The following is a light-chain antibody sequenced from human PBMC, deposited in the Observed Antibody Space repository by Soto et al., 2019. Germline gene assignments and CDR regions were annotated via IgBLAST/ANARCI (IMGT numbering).Light chain of an antibody. Sequence: EIVLTQSPATLSLSPGERATLSSRPSQGVGSNLAWYHQKPGQAPRLLIYDASNRATDIPARFSGSGSGTDFTLTISSLEPEDFAVYYCLQRSGWPWTFGQGTRVEIK. CDR1: QGVGSN. V-gene: IGKV3-11*01. CDR3: LQRSGWPWT. CDR2: DAS. J-gene: IGKJ1*01.